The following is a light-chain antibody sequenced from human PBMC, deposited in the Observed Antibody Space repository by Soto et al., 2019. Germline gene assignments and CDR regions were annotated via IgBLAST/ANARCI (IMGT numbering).Light chain of an antibody. J-gene: IGKJ1*01. V-gene: IGKV1-5*01. CDR1: QRISVW. Sequence: DIQMTQSPSTLSASVGDRVTIPCRASQRISVWLAWYQQKPGKAPKLLIYDASSLESGVPSRFSGSGSGTEFTLTISSLQPDDFATYYCQQYSSYWTFGQGTKVDIK. CDR3: QQYSSYWT. CDR2: DAS.